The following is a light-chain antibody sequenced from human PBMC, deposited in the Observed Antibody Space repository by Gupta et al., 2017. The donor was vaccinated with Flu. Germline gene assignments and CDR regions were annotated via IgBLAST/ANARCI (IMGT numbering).Light chain of an antibody. V-gene: IGKV3-11*01. Sequence: EIVLTQSPATLSLSPGERATLSCRASQSVGRYLAWYQQRRGQAPRLLIYDASTRAPGIPARFSGGGSGTDFTLTISSLEPEDFAVYYCQQRSDWPPETFGPGTRVDIK. CDR1: QSVGRY. CDR2: DAS. CDR3: QQRSDWPPET. J-gene: IGKJ3*01.